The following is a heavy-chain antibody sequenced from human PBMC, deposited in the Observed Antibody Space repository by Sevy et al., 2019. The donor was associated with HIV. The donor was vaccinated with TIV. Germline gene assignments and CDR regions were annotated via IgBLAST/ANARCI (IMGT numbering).Heavy chain of an antibody. J-gene: IGHJ5*02. Sequence: SETLSLTCTVSGGSISSYYWSWIRQPPGKGLEWIGYIYYSGSTNYNPSLKSRVTISVDTSKNQFSLKLSSVTAADTAVYYWAGGLTYYYGSGSYYGFDPWGQGTLVTVSS. CDR2: IYYSGST. D-gene: IGHD3-10*01. CDR1: GGSISSYY. V-gene: IGHV4-59*01. CDR3: AGGLTYYYGSGSYYGFDP.